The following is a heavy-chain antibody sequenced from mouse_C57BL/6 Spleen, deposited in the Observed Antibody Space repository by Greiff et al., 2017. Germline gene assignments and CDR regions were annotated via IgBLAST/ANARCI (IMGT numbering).Heavy chain of an antibody. J-gene: IGHJ2*01. Sequence: EVQLQQSGPELVKPGASVKISCKASGYTFTDYYMNWVKQSHGKSLEWIGDINPNNGGTSYNQKFKGKATLTVDRSSSTAYMELRSLTSEDSAVYYCARVGNYWFDYWGQGTTLTVSS. CDR2: INPNNGGT. CDR3: ARVGNYWFDY. V-gene: IGHV1-26*01. D-gene: IGHD2-1*01. CDR1: GYTFTDYY.